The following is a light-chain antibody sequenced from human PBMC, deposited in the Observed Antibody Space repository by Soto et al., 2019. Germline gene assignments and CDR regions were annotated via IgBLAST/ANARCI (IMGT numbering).Light chain of an antibody. V-gene: IGLV2-23*01. CDR2: EGN. CDR1: SSDVGSYNL. Sequence: QSALTQPASVSGSPGQSITISGTGTSSDVGSYNLVSWYQHHPGKAPKLMIYEGNKRPSGVSNRFSGSKSGNTASLTISGLQAEDEADYHCCSYSGSSTWVFGGGTKLTVL. CDR3: CSYSGSSTWV. J-gene: IGLJ3*02.